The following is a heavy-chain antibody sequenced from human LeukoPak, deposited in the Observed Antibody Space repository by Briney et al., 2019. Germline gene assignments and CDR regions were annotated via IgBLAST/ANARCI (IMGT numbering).Heavy chain of an antibody. CDR1: GGSISSSSYY. CDR3: ARDLRGDYDSSGYYYSNWFDP. D-gene: IGHD3-22*01. CDR2: IYYSGST. V-gene: IGHV4-39*07. J-gene: IGHJ5*02. Sequence: SETLSLTCTVSGGSISSSSYYWGWIRQPPGKGLEWIGSIYYSGSTNYNPSLKSRVTMSVDTSKNQFSLKLSSVTAADTAVYYCARDLRGDYDSSGYYYSNWFDPWGQGTLVTVSS.